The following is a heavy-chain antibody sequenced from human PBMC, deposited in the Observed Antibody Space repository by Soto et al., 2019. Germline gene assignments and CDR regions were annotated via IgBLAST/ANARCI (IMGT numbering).Heavy chain of an antibody. Sequence: QVQLQESGPGLVKPSQTLSLTCTVSGGSISSGDYYWSWIRQPPGKGLEWIGYIYYSGSTYYNPSRKSRVTLSVDTSKSQFSLKLSSVTAADTAVYYCARVGGFGATKIDYWGQGTLVTVSS. CDR3: ARVGGFGATKIDY. J-gene: IGHJ4*02. CDR1: GGSISSGDYY. V-gene: IGHV4-30-4*01. CDR2: IYYSGST. D-gene: IGHD3-10*01.